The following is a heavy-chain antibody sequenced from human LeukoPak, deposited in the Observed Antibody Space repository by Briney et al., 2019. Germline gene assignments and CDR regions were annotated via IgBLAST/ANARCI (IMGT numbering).Heavy chain of an antibody. D-gene: IGHD1-26*01. V-gene: IGHV3-21*01. J-gene: IGHJ4*02. CDR3: ARKVGATHFDY. CDR2: ISSSSSYI. Sequence: KPGGSMRLACAASGFTFRIYSMNWVRPAPGRWLEWVSSISSSSSYIYYADSVKDRFTISRDNAKNSLYLQMNSLRAEDTAVYYCARKVGATHFDYWGQGTLVIVSS. CDR1: GFTFRIYS.